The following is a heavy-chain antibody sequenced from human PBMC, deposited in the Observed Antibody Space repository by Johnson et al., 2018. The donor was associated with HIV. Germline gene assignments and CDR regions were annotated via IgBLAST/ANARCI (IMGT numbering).Heavy chain of an antibody. CDR1: GFTFSSYD. Sequence: VQLVESGGGLVQPGGSLRLSCAASGFTFSSYDMHWVRQATGKGLEWVSAIGTAGDTYYRGSVKGRFTISRENAKNSLYLQMNSLRAEDTAVYYCAKGLRYFDWLGANDACDIWGQGTMVTVSS. CDR3: AKGLRYFDWLGANDACDI. J-gene: IGHJ3*02. D-gene: IGHD3-9*01. V-gene: IGHV3-13*01. CDR2: IGTAGDT.